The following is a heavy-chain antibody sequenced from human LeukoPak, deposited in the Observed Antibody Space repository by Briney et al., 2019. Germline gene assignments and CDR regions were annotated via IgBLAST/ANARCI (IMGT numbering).Heavy chain of an antibody. CDR1: GGSISSYY. CDR2: IYYSGST. CDR3: ARGRYSYGYGFDY. J-gene: IGHJ4*02. V-gene: IGHV4-59*01. Sequence: PSETLSLTCTVSGGSISSYYWSWIRQPPGKGLEWIGYIYYSGSTNYNPSLKSRVTISVDTSKNQFSLKLSSVTAADTAVYYCARGRYSYGYGFDYWGQGTLVTVSS. D-gene: IGHD5-18*01.